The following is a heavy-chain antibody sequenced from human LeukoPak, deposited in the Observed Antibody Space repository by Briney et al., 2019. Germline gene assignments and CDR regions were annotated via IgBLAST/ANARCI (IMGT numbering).Heavy chain of an antibody. V-gene: IGHV3-11*05. CDR3: ARVYCSSTSCYDRNWFDP. D-gene: IGHD2-2*01. CDR2: ISSSSSYT. CDR1: GFTFSDYY. Sequence: GGSLRLSCAASGFTFSDYYMSWIRQAPGKGLEWVSYISSSSSYTNYADSVKGRFTISRDNAKNSLYLQMSSLRAEDTAVYYCARVYCSSTSCYDRNWFDPWGQGTLVTVSS. J-gene: IGHJ5*02.